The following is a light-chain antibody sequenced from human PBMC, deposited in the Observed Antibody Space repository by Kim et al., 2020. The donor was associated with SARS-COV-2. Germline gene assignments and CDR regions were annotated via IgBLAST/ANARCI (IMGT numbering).Light chain of an antibody. Sequence: ASVADRVTTSYRASQNIGTYLAWYQHKPGKAPTLLVYRASSLQGWVPSRFSGSGSETEFILTINSLQPDDFATYYCQHYYSYPYTFGQGTKLEI. J-gene: IGKJ2*01. CDR2: RAS. V-gene: IGKV1-5*03. CDR3: QHYYSYPYT. CDR1: QNIGTY.